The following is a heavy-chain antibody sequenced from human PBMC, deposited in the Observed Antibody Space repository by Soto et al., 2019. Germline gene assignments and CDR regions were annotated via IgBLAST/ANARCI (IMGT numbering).Heavy chain of an antibody. CDR1: GGTFSSYA. D-gene: IGHD3-22*01. CDR2: IIPIFGTA. V-gene: IGHV1-69*13. J-gene: IGHJ3*02. CDR3: ASSGIHYYDSSGYYYGAFDI. Sequence: SVKVSCKASGGTFSSYAISWVRQAPGQGLEWMGGIIPIFGTANYAQKFQGRVTITADESTSTAYMELSSLRSEDTAVYYCASSGIHYYDSSGYYYGAFDIWGQGTMVTVSS.